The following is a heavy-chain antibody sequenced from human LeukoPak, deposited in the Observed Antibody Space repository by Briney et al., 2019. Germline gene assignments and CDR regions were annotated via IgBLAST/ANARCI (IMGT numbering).Heavy chain of an antibody. J-gene: IGHJ4*02. Sequence: SETLSLTCTVSGSSISSGYYWAWIRQPPGKGLEWLGNIYHSGRTYDNPSLKSRVTISLDTSTHQFFLRLNSVTAADTAVYYCARNDYEGPKTDWGQGTPVTVSS. D-gene: IGHD4-17*01. CDR2: IYHSGRT. CDR1: GSSISSGYY. V-gene: IGHV4-38-2*02. CDR3: ARNDYEGPKTD.